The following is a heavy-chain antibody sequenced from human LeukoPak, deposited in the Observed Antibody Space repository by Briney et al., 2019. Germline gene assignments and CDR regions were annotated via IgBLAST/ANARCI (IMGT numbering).Heavy chain of an antibody. J-gene: IGHJ4*02. CDR3: TRSRPGTEAGQPNFDY. Sequence: PGGSLRLSCAASGFTFSTYSMSWVRQAPGKGLEWVSYISSISSIIYYADSVKGRFTISRDNARNSLYLQMNSLRAEDTAVYYCTRSRPGTEAGQPNFDYWGKGTLVTVSS. D-gene: IGHD6-13*01. CDR1: GFTFSTYS. CDR2: ISSISSII. V-gene: IGHV3-48*01.